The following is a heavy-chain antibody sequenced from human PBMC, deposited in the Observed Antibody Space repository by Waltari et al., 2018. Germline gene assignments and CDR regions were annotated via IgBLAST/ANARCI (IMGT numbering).Heavy chain of an antibody. D-gene: IGHD6-25*01. J-gene: IGHJ6*02. V-gene: IGHV3-7*01. CDR1: GFSFSSYW. Sequence: EVQLVESGGGLVQSGDSLRLSCAASGFSFSSYWMNWVRQTPGKGLEWVANIKEDGDEKYYVDAVKGRFTISRDNAKNSLYLQMNSLRVEDTAVYFCASVQRRWSMDVWGQGTTVTVSS. CDR3: ASVQRRWSMDV. CDR2: IKEDGDEK.